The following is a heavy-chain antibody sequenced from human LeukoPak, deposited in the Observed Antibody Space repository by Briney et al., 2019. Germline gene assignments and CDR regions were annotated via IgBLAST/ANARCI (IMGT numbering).Heavy chain of an antibody. CDR2: IYTSGST. J-gene: IGHJ3*02. V-gene: IGHV4-4*09. CDR1: GDSISSYY. D-gene: IGHD2-2*02. CDR3: ARAPSSTRCYNFAFDI. Sequence: SETLSLTCTVSGDSISSYYWSWIRQPPGKGLEWIGYIYTSGSTNYNPSLKRRITISVNTSKNKFSLKLSSVTAADTAVYYCARAPSSTRCYNFAFDIWGQGTMVTVSS.